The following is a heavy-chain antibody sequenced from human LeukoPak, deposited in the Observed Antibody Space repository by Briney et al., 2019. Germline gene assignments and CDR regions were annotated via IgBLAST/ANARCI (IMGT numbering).Heavy chain of an antibody. CDR1: GFTFISYA. V-gene: IGHV3-23*01. Sequence: GGSLRLSCAASGFTFISYAMSWVRQAPGKGLEWVSAISGSGGSTYYADSVKGRFTISRDNSKNTLYLRMNSLRAEDTAVYYCAKEGSTMIVVVITTYFDYWGQGTLVTVSS. CDR2: ISGSGGST. J-gene: IGHJ4*02. CDR3: AKEGSTMIVVVITTYFDY. D-gene: IGHD3-22*01.